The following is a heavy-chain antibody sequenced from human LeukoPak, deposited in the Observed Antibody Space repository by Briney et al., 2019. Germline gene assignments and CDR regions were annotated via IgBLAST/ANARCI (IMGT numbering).Heavy chain of an antibody. V-gene: IGHV3-53*05. CDR2: IYSGGST. Sequence: GGSLRLSCAASGFTVSSNYMSWVRQAPGKGLEWVSVIYSGGSTYYADSAKGRFTISRDNSKNTLYLQMNSLRGEDTAVYYCARLGIQLWLSFDYWGQGTLVTVSS. CDR1: GFTVSSNY. J-gene: IGHJ4*02. D-gene: IGHD5-18*01. CDR3: ARLGIQLWLSFDY.